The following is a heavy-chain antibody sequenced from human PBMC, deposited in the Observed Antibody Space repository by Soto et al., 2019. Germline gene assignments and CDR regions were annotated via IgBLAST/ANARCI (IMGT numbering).Heavy chain of an antibody. D-gene: IGHD5-12*01. Sequence: PPQTLSVTCTVSGGSISSGGYYWSWMRQPPGKGLEWIGYIYHSGSTYYNPSLKSRVTISVDRSKNQFSLKLSSVAAADTAVYYCARATGGYDKHFDYWGQGTLVTVSS. CDR2: IYHSGST. J-gene: IGHJ4*02. CDR3: ARATGGYDKHFDY. CDR1: GGSISSGGYY. V-gene: IGHV4-30-2*01.